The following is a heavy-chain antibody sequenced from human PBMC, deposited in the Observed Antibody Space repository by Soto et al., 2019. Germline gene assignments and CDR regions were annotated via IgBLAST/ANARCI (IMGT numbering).Heavy chain of an antibody. CDR1: GFTVSSNY. CDR3: ARVGGDYYYGMDV. CDR2: IYSGGST. D-gene: IGHD3-16*01. V-gene: IGHV3-53*01. Sequence: EVQLVESGGGLIQPGGSLRLSCAASGFTVSSNYMSWVRQAPGKGLEWVSVIYSGGSTYYADSVKGRFTISRDNSKNTLYLQMNRLRAEDTAVYYCARVGGDYYYGMDVWGQGTTVTVSS. J-gene: IGHJ6*02.